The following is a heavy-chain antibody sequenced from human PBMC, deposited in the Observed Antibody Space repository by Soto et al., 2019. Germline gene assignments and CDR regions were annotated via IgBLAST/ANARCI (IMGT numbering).Heavy chain of an antibody. V-gene: IGHV1-69*13. D-gene: IGHD3-22*01. J-gene: IGHJ5*02. CDR3: ASSMIVVATDSWFDP. CDR2: IIPIFGTA. CDR1: GGTFSSYA. Sequence: GASVKVSCKASGGTFSSYAISWVRQAPGQGLEWMGGIIPIFGTANYAQKFQGRVTITADESTSTAYMELSSLRSEDTAVYYCASSMIVVATDSWFDPWGQGTLVTVSS.